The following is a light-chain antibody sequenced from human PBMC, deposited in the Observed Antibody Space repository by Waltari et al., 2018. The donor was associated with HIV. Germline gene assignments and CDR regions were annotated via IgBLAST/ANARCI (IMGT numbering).Light chain of an antibody. J-gene: IGLJ2*01. CDR2: KNN. V-gene: IGLV1-47*01. CDR3: AAWDDRLNLV. Sequence: QSVLTQPPSASGTPGQRATISCFGSNSNIGRNYVYWYQQLPGMAPKLLIDKNNRRPSGVPDRFSGSKSGTSASLAISGLRSEDEADYYCAAWDDRLNLVFGGGTKLTVL. CDR1: NSNIGRNY.